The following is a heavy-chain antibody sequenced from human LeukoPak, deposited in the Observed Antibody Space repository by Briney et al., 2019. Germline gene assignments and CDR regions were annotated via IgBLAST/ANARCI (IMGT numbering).Heavy chain of an antibody. D-gene: IGHD3-22*01. J-gene: IGHJ4*02. CDR3: ARRLYYYDGILGY. V-gene: IGHV1-2*02. CDR1: RYTFTRYY. CDR2: INPNSGGT. Sequence: TSVKVSCKASRYTFTRYYMHWVRQAPGQELEWMGWINPNSGGTNYAQKFQGRVTMTRDTPITTASMELSRLTAYDTAAYDFARRLYYYDGILGYWGQGTMVSVCS.